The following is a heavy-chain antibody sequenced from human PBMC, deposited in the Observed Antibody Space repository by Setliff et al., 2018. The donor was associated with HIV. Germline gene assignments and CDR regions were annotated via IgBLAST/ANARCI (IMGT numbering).Heavy chain of an antibody. Sequence: PSETLSLTCNVSGGSVSSPSNNWGWIRQPPGKGLEWIGTIYYRGSTYYNPSLKSRVTISVHRSKDQFSLRLSSVTAADTAVYYCAASYGSSWFGPFDYWGQGTLVTVSS. D-gene: IGHD6-13*01. CDR3: AASYGSSWFGPFDY. J-gene: IGHJ4*02. V-gene: IGHV4-39*01. CDR1: GGSVSSPSNN. CDR2: IYYRGST.